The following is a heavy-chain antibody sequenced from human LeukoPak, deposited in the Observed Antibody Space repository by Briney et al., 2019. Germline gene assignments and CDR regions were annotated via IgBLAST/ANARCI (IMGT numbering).Heavy chain of an antibody. V-gene: IGHV3-11*03. CDR3: ATRGHSSSWYYFDY. J-gene: IGHJ4*02. CDR1: GFSFSSYY. D-gene: IGHD6-13*01. CDR2: ISGSSSYT. Sequence: GGSLRLSCAASGFSFSSYYVNWIRQAPGKGLEWVSYISGSSSYTNYADSVKGRFTISRDNAKNSLYLQMNSLRAEDTAVYYCATRGHSSSWYYFDYWGQGTLVTVSS.